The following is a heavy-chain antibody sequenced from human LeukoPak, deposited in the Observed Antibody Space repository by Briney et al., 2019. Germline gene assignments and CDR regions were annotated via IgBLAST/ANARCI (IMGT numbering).Heavy chain of an antibody. CDR2: MNPNSGNT. CDR3: ARVRRWGYSSGWSLTYYYGMDV. J-gene: IGHJ6*02. Sequence: ASVKVSCKASGYTFTSYDINWVRQAAGQGLEWMGWMNPNSGNTGYAQKFQGRVTMTRNTSISTAYMELSSLRSEDTAVYYCARVRRWGYSSGWSLTYYYGMDVWGQGTTVTVSS. D-gene: IGHD6-19*01. V-gene: IGHV1-8*01. CDR1: GYTFTSYD.